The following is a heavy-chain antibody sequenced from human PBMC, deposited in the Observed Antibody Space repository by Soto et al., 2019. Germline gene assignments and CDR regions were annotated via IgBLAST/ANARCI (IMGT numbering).Heavy chain of an antibody. CDR3: ASSGSPYDAFDI. J-gene: IGHJ3*02. V-gene: IGHV4-34*01. Sequence: LSLTCAVYGGSFSGYYWSWIRQPPGKGLEWIGEINHSGSTNYNPSLKSRVTISVDTSKNQFSLKLSSVTAADTAVYYCASSGSPYDAFDIWGQGTMVTVSS. CDR1: GGSFSGYY. D-gene: IGHD1-26*01. CDR2: INHSGST.